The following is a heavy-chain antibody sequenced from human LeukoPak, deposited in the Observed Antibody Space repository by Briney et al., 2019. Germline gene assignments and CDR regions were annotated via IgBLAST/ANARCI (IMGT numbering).Heavy chain of an antibody. V-gene: IGHV3-7*01. CDR1: GFTFSCYW. Sequence: PGGSLRLSCATSGFTFSCYWMSWVRRAPGKGLEWVANIKQDGSQIFYVDSVKGRFTISRDTAKNSLSLQMNSLRAEDTAVYYCAREYCSGTSCYGYFDYWGQGTLVTVSS. CDR3: AREYCSGTSCYGYFDY. J-gene: IGHJ4*02. D-gene: IGHD2-2*01. CDR2: IKQDGSQI.